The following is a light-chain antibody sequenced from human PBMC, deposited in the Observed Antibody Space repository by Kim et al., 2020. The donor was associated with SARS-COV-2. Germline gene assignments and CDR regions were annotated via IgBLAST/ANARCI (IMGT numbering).Light chain of an antibody. CDR2: AAS. Sequence: DIQMTQSPSSVSASVGDTVTFSCRASQDISTWLVWYQQRPGKAPKLLISAASTLESGVPSRFSGSGSGTDFTLTISSLQAEDFAIYYSQQANSFPRTFGQGTKLEI. CDR1: QDISTW. V-gene: IGKV1-12*01. CDR3: QQANSFPRT. J-gene: IGKJ2*01.